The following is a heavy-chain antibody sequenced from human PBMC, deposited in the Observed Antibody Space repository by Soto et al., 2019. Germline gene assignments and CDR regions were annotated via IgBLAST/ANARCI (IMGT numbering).Heavy chain of an antibody. V-gene: IGHV3-74*01. D-gene: IGHD6-25*01. Sequence: EVQLVESGGGLVQPGGSLRLSCAVSGLTFSNYWMNWVRQAPGKGLVWVSRINSDGSSTDYADSVKGRFTISRDNAKNTVYLEMNSLRAEDTAVYYCGRGGRIVAAASVDWGQGTLVTVSS. J-gene: IGHJ4*02. CDR2: INSDGSST. CDR3: GRGGRIVAAASVD. CDR1: GLTFSNYW.